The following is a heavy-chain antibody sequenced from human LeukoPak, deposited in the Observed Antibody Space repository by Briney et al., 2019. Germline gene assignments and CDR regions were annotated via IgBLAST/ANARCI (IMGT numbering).Heavy chain of an antibody. CDR3: ARGQNVKYCSGGSCYGYVVPRYCFDY. CDR1: GGSFSGYY. J-gene: IGHJ4*02. Sequence: SETLSLTCAVYGGSFSGYYWSWIRQPPGKGLEWIGEINHSGSTNYNPSLKSRVTISVDRSKNQFSLKLGSVTAADTAVYYCARGQNVKYCSGGSCYGYVVPRYCFDYWGQGTLVTVSS. D-gene: IGHD2-15*01. CDR2: INHSGST. V-gene: IGHV4-34*01.